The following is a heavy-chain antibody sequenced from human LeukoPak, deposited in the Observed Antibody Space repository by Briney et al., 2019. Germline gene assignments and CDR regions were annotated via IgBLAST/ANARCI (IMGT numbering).Heavy chain of an antibody. D-gene: IGHD1-26*01. Sequence: SETLSLTCTVSGASISNYYWSWIRQTPEKGLEWMGHIHSSGGSSYYPSLKSRLTLSTDTSRNQLSLKLPSVTAADTAVYFCARLGSYHDFWGQGAPVTVSS. CDR2: IHSSGGS. CDR3: ARLGSYHDF. CDR1: GASISNYY. V-gene: IGHV4-4*09. J-gene: IGHJ4*02.